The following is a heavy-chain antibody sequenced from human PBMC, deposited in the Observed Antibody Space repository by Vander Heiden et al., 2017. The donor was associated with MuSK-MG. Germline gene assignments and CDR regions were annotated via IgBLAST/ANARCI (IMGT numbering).Heavy chain of an antibody. CDR3: ARGPIVDIVATIKWVSYYYYYMDV. D-gene: IGHD5-12*01. CDR1: GYTFTSYD. V-gene: IGHV1-8*01. CDR2: MNPNSGNT. Sequence: QVQLVQSGAEVKKPGASVKVSCKASGYTFTSYDINWVRQATGQGLEWMGWMNPNSGNTGYAQKFQGRVTMTRNTSISTAYMELSSLRSEDTAVYYCARGPIVDIVATIKWVSYYYYYMDVWGKGTTVTVSS. J-gene: IGHJ6*03.